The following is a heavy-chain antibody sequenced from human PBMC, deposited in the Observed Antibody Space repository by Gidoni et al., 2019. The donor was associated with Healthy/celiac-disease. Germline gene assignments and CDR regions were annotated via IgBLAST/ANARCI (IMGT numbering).Heavy chain of an antibody. D-gene: IGHD2-15*01. CDR2: INHSGST. V-gene: IGHV4-34*01. CDR3: ARGPPGYCSGGSCYGRHAFDI. Sequence: QVQLQQWGAGLLKPSETLSLTCAVYGGSFSGYYWSWIRQPPGKGLEWIGEINHSGSTNYNPSLKSRVTISVDTSKNQFSLKLSSVTAADTAVYYCARGPPGYCSGGSCYGRHAFDIWGQGTMVTVSS. CDR1: GGSFSGYY. J-gene: IGHJ3*02.